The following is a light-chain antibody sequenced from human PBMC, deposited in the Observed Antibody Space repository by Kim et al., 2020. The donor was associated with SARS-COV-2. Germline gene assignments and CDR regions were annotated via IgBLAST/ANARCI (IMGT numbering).Light chain of an antibody. CDR3: QVWDSSRDRYV. CDR2: YDS. V-gene: IGLV3-21*04. CDR1: NIGSDS. J-gene: IGLJ1*01. Sequence: SYELTQPPSVSVAPGKTARITCGGNNIGSDSVHWYQQKPGQAPMLVIFYDSDRPSGIPERFSGSNSGNTATLTISRVEAGDAADYYCQVWDSSRDRYVFGTGTKVTVL.